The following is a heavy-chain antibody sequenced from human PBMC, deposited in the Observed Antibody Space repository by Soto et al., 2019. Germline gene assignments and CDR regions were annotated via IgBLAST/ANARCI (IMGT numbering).Heavy chain of an antibody. D-gene: IGHD2-2*01. J-gene: IGHJ6*02. V-gene: IGHV4-30-2*01. CDR2: IYDSGST. CDR1: GDSISRGGYS. Sequence: SETLSLTCAVSGDSISRGGYSWTWIRQPPGKALEWIGNIYDSGSTSYNPSLKSRVTMSVDLSKNQFSLKLTSVTAADTAVYFCARGSSSYYDYGMDVWGQGTTVTVPS. CDR3: ARGSSSYYDYGMDV.